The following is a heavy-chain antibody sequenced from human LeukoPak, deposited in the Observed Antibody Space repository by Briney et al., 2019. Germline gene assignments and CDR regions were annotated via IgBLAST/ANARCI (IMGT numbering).Heavy chain of an antibody. CDR3: ARDKYGRFDP. Sequence: PSETLSLTCTVSGGSISSGGYYWSWIRQHPGTGLEWIGYIYYSGSTYYNPSLKSRVTISVDTSKNQFSLKLSSVTAADTAVYYCARDKYGRFDPWGQGTLVTVSS. J-gene: IGHJ5*02. D-gene: IGHD2-2*01. V-gene: IGHV4-31*03. CDR2: IYYSGST. CDR1: GGSISSGGYY.